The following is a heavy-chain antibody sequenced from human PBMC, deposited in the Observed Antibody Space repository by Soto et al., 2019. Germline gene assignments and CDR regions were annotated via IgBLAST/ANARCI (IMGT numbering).Heavy chain of an antibody. J-gene: IGHJ5*02. Sequence: GSLRLSCAASGITVSNVWMTWIRQPPGKGLEWIGYMYYGGRTNYNPSLKSRVTISVDTSKMQVSLKLSSVTAADTAVYFCARGTPSPLIVRSSRGPWFDPWGQGTLVTVSS. V-gene: IGHV4-59*02. CDR1: GITVSNVW. CDR2: MYYGGRT. CDR3: ARGTPSPLIVRSSRGPWFDP. D-gene: IGHD2-15*01.